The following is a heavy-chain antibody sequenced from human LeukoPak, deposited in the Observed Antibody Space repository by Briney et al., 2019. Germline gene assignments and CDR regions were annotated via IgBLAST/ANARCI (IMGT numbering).Heavy chain of an antibody. CDR3: ARHDSGHDFPLDY. D-gene: IGHD5-12*01. J-gene: IGHJ4*02. CDR1: GASISSSKW. CDR2: VYHSGDT. V-gene: IGHV4-4*02. Sequence: KTSETLSLTCAVSGASISSSKWWSWVRQPPGKGLEWIGEVYHSGDTNYNPSLKSRVTMSLDTSKNQFSLKLRFVTAADTALYYCARHDSGHDFPLDYWGQGTLVTVSS.